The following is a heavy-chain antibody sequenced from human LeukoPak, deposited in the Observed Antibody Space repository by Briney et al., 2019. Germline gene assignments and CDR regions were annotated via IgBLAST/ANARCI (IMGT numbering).Heavy chain of an antibody. CDR3: AKGQAASDY. CDR1: GFTFSSYP. J-gene: IGHJ4*02. Sequence: GGSLRLSCAASGFTFSSYPMSWVPQAPGKGLEWVSGYRGRGGITYYADSEKRRFTIPRDNSKTMLYLQMNSLRAEDTAVYYCAKGQAASDYWGQGPLVTVS. D-gene: IGHD6-13*01. CDR2: YRGRGGIT. V-gene: IGHV3-23*01.